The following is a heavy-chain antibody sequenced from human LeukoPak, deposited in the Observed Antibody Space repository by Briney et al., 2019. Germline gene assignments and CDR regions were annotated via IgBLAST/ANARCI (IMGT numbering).Heavy chain of an antibody. CDR2: IWYDGSNK. CDR3: ARPWAGYDYFDY. J-gene: IGHJ4*02. Sequence: PGGSLRLSCAASGFTFSSYGMHWVRQAPGKGLEWVAVIWYDGSNKYYADSVKGRFTISRDNSKNTLYLQMNSLRAEDTAVYYCARPWAGYDYFDYWGQGTLVTVSS. V-gene: IGHV3-33*01. D-gene: IGHD2-2*01. CDR1: GFTFSSYG.